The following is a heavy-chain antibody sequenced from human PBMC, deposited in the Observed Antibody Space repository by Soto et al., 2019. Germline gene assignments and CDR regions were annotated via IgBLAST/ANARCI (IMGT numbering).Heavy chain of an antibody. CDR2: INHSGST. V-gene: IGHV4-34*01. J-gene: IGHJ6*02. Sequence: PSETLSLTCAVYGGSFSGYYWSWIRQPPGKGLEWIGEINHSGSTNYNPSLKSRVTISVDTSKNQFSLKLSSVTAADTAVYYCARGRDSSSWYYYGMDVWGQGTTVTVSS. CDR3: ARGRDSSSWYYYGMDV. D-gene: IGHD6-13*01. CDR1: GGSFSGYY.